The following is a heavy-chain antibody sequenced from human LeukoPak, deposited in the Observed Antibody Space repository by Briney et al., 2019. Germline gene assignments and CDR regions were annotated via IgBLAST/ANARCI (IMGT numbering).Heavy chain of an antibody. CDR1: GFTFNTYA. D-gene: IGHD6-25*01. Sequence: PGGSLRLSCAASGFTFNTYAMSWVRQAPGKGLEWVGHIRSETDGGTADYAAPVKGRFTISRDDSKNTLFLQMNSLKTEDTAVYYCTTAAFHWGQGTLVTVSS. CDR2: IRSETDGGTA. J-gene: IGHJ1*01. CDR3: TTAAFH. V-gene: IGHV3-15*01.